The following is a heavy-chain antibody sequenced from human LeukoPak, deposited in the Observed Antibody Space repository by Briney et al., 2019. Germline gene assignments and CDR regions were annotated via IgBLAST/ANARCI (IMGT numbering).Heavy chain of an antibody. CDR3: ARGTTTYYYDSSGYYYHESPFDY. J-gene: IGHJ4*02. V-gene: IGHV3-48*04. CDR1: GFTFSSYS. Sequence: QPGGSLRLSCAASGFTFSSYSMNWVRQAPGKGLEWVSYISSSSSTIYYADSVKGRFTISRDNAKNSLYLQMNSLRAEDTAVYYCARGTTTYYYDSSGYYYHESPFDYWGQGTLVTVSS. CDR2: ISSSSSTI. D-gene: IGHD3-22*01.